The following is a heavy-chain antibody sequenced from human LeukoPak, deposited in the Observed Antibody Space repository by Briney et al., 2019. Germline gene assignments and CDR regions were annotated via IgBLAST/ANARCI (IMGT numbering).Heavy chain of an antibody. V-gene: IGHV1-2*02. CDR1: GYTFTGYY. D-gene: IGHD6-19*01. Sequence: ASVKVSCKASGYTFTGYYMHWVRQAPGQGLEWMGWINPNSGGTNYAQKFQGRVTMTRGTSISTAYMELSRLRSDDTAVYYCARDRAVATWGGNFDYWGQGTLVTVSS. J-gene: IGHJ4*02. CDR3: ARDRAVATWGGNFDY. CDR2: INPNSGGT.